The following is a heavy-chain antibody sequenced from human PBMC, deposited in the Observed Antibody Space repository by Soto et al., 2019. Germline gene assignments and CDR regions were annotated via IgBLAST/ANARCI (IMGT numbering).Heavy chain of an antibody. D-gene: IGHD3-22*01. J-gene: IGHJ4*02. Sequence: SLRLSCAASGFTFSSYAMSWVRQAPGKGLEWVSAISGSGGSTYHADSVKGRFTISRDNSKNTLYLQMNSLRAEDTAVYYCAKSGRYYYDSSGYYFWGQGTLVTVSS. CDR2: ISGSGGST. V-gene: IGHV3-23*01. CDR1: GFTFSSYA. CDR3: AKSGRYYYDSSGYYF.